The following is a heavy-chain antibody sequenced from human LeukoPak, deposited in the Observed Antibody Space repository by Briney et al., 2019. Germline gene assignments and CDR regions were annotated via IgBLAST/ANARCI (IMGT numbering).Heavy chain of an antibody. CDR2: ISYSGST. CDR3: ARDGRAGSLFAY. D-gene: IGHD6-19*01. Sequence: SETLSLTCTVSSGSISGYYWSWIRQPPGKGLEWVGYISYSGSTNYNPSLKSRVTISVDTSRNQFSLKLSSVTAADTAIYYCARDGRAGSLFAYWGQGTLVTVSS. CDR1: SGSISGYY. J-gene: IGHJ4*02. V-gene: IGHV4-59*01.